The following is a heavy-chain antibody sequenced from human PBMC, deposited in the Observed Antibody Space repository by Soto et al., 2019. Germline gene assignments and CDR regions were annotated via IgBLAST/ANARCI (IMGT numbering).Heavy chain of an antibody. V-gene: IGHV3-30*18. D-gene: IGHD6-19*01. CDR2: ISYDGSNK. J-gene: IGHJ4*02. CDR3: AKGDRAVAGSLGY. Sequence: QVQLVESGGGVVQPGRSLRLSCAASGFTFSSYGMHWVRQAPGKGLEWVAVISYDGSNKYYADSVKGRFTISRDNSKNTLYLQMNSLRAEDTVVYYCAKGDRAVAGSLGYWGQGTLVTVSS. CDR1: GFTFSSYG.